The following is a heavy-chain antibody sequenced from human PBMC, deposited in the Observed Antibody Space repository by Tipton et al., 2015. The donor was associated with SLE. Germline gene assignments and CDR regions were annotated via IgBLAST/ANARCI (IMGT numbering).Heavy chain of an antibody. J-gene: IGHJ4*01. CDR2: IYSGGST. V-gene: IGHV3-53*05. CDR1: GFTVSSNY. D-gene: IGHD4-17*01. Sequence: GSLRLSCAASGFTVSSNYMSWVRQAPGKGLEWVSVIYSGGSTYYADSVKGRFTIPRDNSKNTLYLQMNSLRAEDSAVYYCAKESTVTTSDYWGHGNLVTVSS. CDR3: AKESTVTTSDY.